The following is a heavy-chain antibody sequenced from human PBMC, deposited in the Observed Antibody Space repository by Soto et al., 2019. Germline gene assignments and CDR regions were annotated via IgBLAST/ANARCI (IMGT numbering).Heavy chain of an antibody. J-gene: IGHJ6*02. CDR2: TYPSGSA. V-gene: IGHV4-30-2*01. CDR3: SREIFPYGMDV. D-gene: IGHD3-3*01. CDR1: GGSINSGCYS. Sequence: PSETLSLTCGVSGGSINSGCYSWSWIRQPPGRGLEWIGNTYPSGSANYSPSLKTRVTISVDRSMNHFALNLGSVTAADTAVYYCSREIFPYGMDVWGPGTTVTVSS.